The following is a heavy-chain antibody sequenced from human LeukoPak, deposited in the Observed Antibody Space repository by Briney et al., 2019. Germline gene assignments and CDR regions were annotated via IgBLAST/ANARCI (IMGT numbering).Heavy chain of an antibody. CDR3: AREIAVAVSCAFDI. CDR1: GGSISSYY. J-gene: IGHJ3*02. Sequence: PSETLSLTCTVSGGSISSYYWSWIRQPPGKGLEYIGYIYYSGSTNYNPPLKSRVTISVDTSKNQFSLKLSSVTAADTAVYYCAREIAVAVSCAFDIWGQGTMVTVSS. CDR2: IYYSGST. D-gene: IGHD6-19*01. V-gene: IGHV4-59*01.